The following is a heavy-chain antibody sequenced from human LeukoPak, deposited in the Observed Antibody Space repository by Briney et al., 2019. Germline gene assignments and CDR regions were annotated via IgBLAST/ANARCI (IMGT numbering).Heavy chain of an antibody. CDR2: IGTSSTTI. D-gene: IGHD3-10*01. V-gene: IGHV3-48*01. J-gene: IGHJ4*02. CDR3: ARDQHITMVRGVMDY. Sequence: GGSLRLSCAASGFTFSSYTMNWVRQPPGKGLEWVSNIGTSSTTIYYADSVKGRFTISRDNAKNPLYLQMNSLRADDTAVYYCARDQHITMVRGVMDYWGQGTLVTVSS. CDR1: GFTFSSYT.